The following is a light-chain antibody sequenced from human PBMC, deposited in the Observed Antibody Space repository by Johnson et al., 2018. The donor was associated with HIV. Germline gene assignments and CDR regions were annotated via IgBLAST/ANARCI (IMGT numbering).Light chain of an antibody. V-gene: IGLV1-51*02. CDR3: GAWDSSLSAYV. J-gene: IGLJ1*01. CDR2: ENN. Sequence: QSVLTQPPSVSAAPGQKVTISCSGSNSNIGNNYVSWYQQLPGTAPKLLIYENNKRPSGIPDRFSGSRSGTSATLDITGLQPGDEADYYCGAWDSSLSAYVFATETKVTVL. CDR1: NSNIGNNY.